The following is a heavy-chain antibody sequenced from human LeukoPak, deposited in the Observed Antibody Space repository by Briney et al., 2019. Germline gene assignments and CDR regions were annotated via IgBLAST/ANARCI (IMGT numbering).Heavy chain of an antibody. CDR3: ARREDGYKNPFDY. V-gene: IGHV4-34*01. CDR2: INHSGTT. J-gene: IGHJ4*02. Sequence: PSETLSLTCAVYGGSFSGYYWSWMRQPPGKGLEWLGEINHSGTTNYSPSLKSRVTISVDESKNQFSLKLSSVTAADTAVYYCARREDGYKNPFDYWGQGTLVTVSS. D-gene: IGHD5-24*01. CDR1: GGSFSGYY.